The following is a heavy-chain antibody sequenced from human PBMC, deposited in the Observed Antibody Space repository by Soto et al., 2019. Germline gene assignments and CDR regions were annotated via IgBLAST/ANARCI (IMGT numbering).Heavy chain of an antibody. V-gene: IGHV3-23*01. CDR1: GFTFSSYA. D-gene: IGHD6-19*01. J-gene: IGHJ5*02. Sequence: GGSLRLSCAASGFTFSSYAMSWVRQAPGKGLEWVSAISGSGGSTYYADSVKGRFTISRGNSKNTLYLQMNSLRAEDTAVYYCAKSSDSSGFRYNWFDPWGQGTLVTVSS. CDR3: AKSSDSSGFRYNWFDP. CDR2: ISGSGGST.